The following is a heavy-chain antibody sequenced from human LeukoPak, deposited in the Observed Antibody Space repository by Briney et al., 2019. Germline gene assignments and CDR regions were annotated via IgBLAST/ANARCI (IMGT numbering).Heavy chain of an antibody. Sequence: PSETLSLTCAVSGGSISSGGYSWSWIRQPPGKGLEWIGYIYHSGSTYYNPSLKRRVTISVDRSKNQFSLKLSSVTAADTAVYYCARGITMITWDVDYFDYGGQGTRVTVPS. CDR1: GGSISSGGYS. CDR2: IYHSGST. V-gene: IGHV4-30-2*01. D-gene: IGHD3-22*01. J-gene: IGHJ4*02. CDR3: ARGITMITWDVDYFDY.